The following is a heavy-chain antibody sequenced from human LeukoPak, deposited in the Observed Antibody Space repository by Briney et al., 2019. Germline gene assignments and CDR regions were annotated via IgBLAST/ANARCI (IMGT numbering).Heavy chain of an antibody. CDR3: AKDQRQVTYNWNRDY. CDR2: ISGSGGST. Sequence: PGGSLRLSCAASGFTFSSYAMSWVRQAPGKGLEWVSDISGSGGSTYYADSVKGRFTISRDNSKNTLLLQMNSLRAEDTAVYYCAKDQRQVTYNWNRDYWGQGTLVTVSS. D-gene: IGHD1-20*01. J-gene: IGHJ4*02. V-gene: IGHV3-23*01. CDR1: GFTFSSYA.